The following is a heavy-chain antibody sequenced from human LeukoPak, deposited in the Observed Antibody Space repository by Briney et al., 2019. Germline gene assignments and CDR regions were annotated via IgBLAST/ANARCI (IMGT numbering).Heavy chain of an antibody. CDR3: ASYRYGYRGMDS. Sequence: PSETLSLTCRVYGGSFSGYYWSWIRQPPGKGLEWIGEVNYSGSINYKPSLKSRVIISVDTSKNQFSLKLKSVTAADTAVYYCASYRYGYRGMDSWGQGTQATVSS. J-gene: IGHJ5*01. CDR1: GGSFSGYY. D-gene: IGHD5-12*01. CDR2: VNYSGSI. V-gene: IGHV4-34*01.